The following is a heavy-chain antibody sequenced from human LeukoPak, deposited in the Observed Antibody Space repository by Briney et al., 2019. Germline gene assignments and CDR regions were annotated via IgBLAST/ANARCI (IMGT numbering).Heavy chain of an antibody. CDR3: ARDGVAAGIYFDY. D-gene: IGHD6-13*01. CDR1: GFIFSSHW. Sequence: PGGSLRLSCGASGFIFSSHWMSWVRQAPGKGLEWVANINQDGGETYYVGAVKGRFTISRDNAQNSLYLQMNSLGAEDTAVYYCARDGVAAGIYFDYWGQGALVTVSP. J-gene: IGHJ4*02. V-gene: IGHV3-7*01. CDR2: INQDGGET.